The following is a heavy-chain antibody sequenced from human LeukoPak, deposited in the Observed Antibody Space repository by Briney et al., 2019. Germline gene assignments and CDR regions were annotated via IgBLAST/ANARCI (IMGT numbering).Heavy chain of an antibody. CDR3: ARTFSGSYYHSGMDV. CDR2: IYYSGSN. J-gene: IGHJ6*02. D-gene: IGHD1-26*01. CDR1: GGSISSYY. Sequence: PSETLRLTCTVSGGSISSYYWSWIRQPPGKGLEWIGYIYYSGSNNYNPSLKSRVTISVDTSKNQFSLKLSSVTAADTAVYYCARTFSGSYYHSGMDVWGQATAV. V-gene: IGHV4-59*01.